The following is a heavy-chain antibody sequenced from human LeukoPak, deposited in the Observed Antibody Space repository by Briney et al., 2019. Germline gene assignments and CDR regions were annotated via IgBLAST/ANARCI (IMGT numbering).Heavy chain of an antibody. V-gene: IGHV4-59*01. CDR1: GGSISTYY. Sequence: SETLSLTCTVSGGSISTYYWSWIRQPPGKGLEWIGYIYYSGSTNYSPSLQGRVTISVDTSRNQFSLRLSSVTAADTAMYYCARSGTKTNGFDYWGQGTLVTVSS. CDR2: IYYSGST. D-gene: IGHD2-8*01. CDR3: ARSGTKTNGFDY. J-gene: IGHJ4*02.